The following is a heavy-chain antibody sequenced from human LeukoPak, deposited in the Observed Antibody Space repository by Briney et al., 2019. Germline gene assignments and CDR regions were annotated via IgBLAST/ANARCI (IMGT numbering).Heavy chain of an antibody. Sequence: GGSLRLSCSASGFTLSDYYRSWIRQAPGKGRGWVSYISSSGSTIYYADSVKGRFTISRDNAKNSLYLQMNSLRAEDTAVYYCAREMVATTIDYWGQGTLVTVSS. J-gene: IGHJ4*02. CDR1: GFTLSDYY. V-gene: IGHV3-11*01. CDR2: ISSSGSTI. CDR3: AREMVATTIDY. D-gene: IGHD5-12*01.